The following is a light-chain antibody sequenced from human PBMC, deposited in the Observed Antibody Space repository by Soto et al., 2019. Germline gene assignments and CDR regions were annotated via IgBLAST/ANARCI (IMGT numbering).Light chain of an antibody. V-gene: IGKV3-11*01. J-gene: IGKJ1*01. CDR2: DAS. Sequence: ETVLTQSPATLSLSPGQRATFSCRASQSVGSYLAWYQQKPGQAPRLLIYDASNRATGIPARFSGSGSGTDFTLTITSLEPEDFAVYCCQQSRPSPRTFCEGT. CDR1: QSVGSY. CDR3: QQSRPSPRT.